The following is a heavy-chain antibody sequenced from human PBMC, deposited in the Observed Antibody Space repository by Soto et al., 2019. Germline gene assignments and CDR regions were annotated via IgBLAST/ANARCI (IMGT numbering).Heavy chain of an antibody. CDR2: IYYSGST. D-gene: IGHD5-12*01. V-gene: IGHV4-59*01. CDR3: ARVLSGYDYPNYYYYYYYMDV. CDR1: GGSISSYY. J-gene: IGHJ6*03. Sequence: PSETLSLTCTVSGGSISSYYWSWIRQPPGKGLEWIGYIYYSGSTNYNPSLKSRVTISVDTSKNQFSLKLSSVTAADTAVYYCARVLSGYDYPNYYYYYYYMDVWGKGTTVTVSS.